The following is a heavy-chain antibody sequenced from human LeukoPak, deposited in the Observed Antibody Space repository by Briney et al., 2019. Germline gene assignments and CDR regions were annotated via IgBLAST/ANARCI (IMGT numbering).Heavy chain of an antibody. J-gene: IGHJ4*02. CDR2: IRFDGSDK. Sequence: GGSLRLSCAASGFTFNNYGVHWVRQAPGKGLEWVAFIRFDGSDKYYADSVKGRFAISRDNSKNTLYLQMNSLRAEGTAVYYCAKDPTPYFWSGYYDYWGQGTRVTVSS. CDR3: AKDPTPYFWSGYYDY. V-gene: IGHV3-30*02. CDR1: GFTFNNYG. D-gene: IGHD3-3*01.